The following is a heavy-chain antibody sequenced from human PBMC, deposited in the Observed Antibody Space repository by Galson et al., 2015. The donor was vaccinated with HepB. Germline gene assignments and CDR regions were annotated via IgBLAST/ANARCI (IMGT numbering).Heavy chain of an antibody. CDR3: ASHTYYYDTSGYYAPYFDY. D-gene: IGHD3-22*01. V-gene: IGHV4-39*01. Sequence: ETLSLTCTVSGGSISSSSYYWGWIRQPPGKGLEWIGSIYYSGSTYYNPSLKSRVTISVDTSKNQFSLKLSSVTAADTAVYYCASHTYYYDTSGYYAPYFDYWGQGTLVTVSS. CDR2: IYYSGST. J-gene: IGHJ4*02. CDR1: GGSISSSSYY.